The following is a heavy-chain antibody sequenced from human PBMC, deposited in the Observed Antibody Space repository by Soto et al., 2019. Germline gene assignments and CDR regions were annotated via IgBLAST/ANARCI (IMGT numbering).Heavy chain of an antibody. CDR2: IIPILGIA. Sequence: SVKVSCKASGGTFSSYTISWVRQAPGQGLEWMGRIIPILGIANYAQKFQGRVTITADKSTSKAYMELSSLRSENPAVNYMALMKGSLPDPFDIWGGGKRFTVS. D-gene: IGHD1-26*01. V-gene: IGHV1-69*02. CDR3: ALMKGSLPDPFDI. J-gene: IGHJ3*02. CDR1: GGTFSSYT.